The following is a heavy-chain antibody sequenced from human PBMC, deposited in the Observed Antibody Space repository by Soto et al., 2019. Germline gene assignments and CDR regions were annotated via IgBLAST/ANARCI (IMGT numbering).Heavy chain of an antibody. CDR2: IKQDGSEK. Sequence: PGGSLRLSCAASGFTFSSYWMSWVRQAPGKGLEWVANIKQDGSEKYYVDSVKGRFTISRDNAKNSLYLQMNSLRAEDTAVYYCARDEAPSYYDFWSGYYTASLTSYGMDVWGQGTTVTVSS. CDR1: GFTFSSYW. J-gene: IGHJ6*02. CDR3: ARDEAPSYYDFWSGYYTASLTSYGMDV. V-gene: IGHV3-7*05. D-gene: IGHD3-3*01.